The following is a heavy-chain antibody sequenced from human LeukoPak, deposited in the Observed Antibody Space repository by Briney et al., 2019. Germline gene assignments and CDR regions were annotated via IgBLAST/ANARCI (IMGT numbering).Heavy chain of an antibody. J-gene: IGHJ4*02. D-gene: IGHD5/OR15-5a*01. Sequence: PSETLSLTCAVYGGSFSGYDWSWIRQPPGKGLEWIGEINHSGSTNYNPSLKSRVTISVDTSKNQFSLRLTSVTAADTAVYFCATLVSTRYYFDYWGQGTLVTVSS. CDR2: INHSGST. V-gene: IGHV4-34*01. CDR1: GGSFSGYD. CDR3: ATLVSTRYYFDY.